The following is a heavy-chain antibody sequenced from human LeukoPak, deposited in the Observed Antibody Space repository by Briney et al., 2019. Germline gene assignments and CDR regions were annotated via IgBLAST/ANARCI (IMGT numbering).Heavy chain of an antibody. CDR1: GFTFSSYA. V-gene: IGHV3-30*04. D-gene: IGHD3-10*01. CDR3: ASRLVRAVTYYFDY. J-gene: IGHJ4*02. Sequence: GGSLRLSCAASGFTFSSYAMHWVRQASGKGLEWVAVISYDGSNKYYADSVKGRFTISRDNSKNTLYLQMNSLRAEDTAVYYCASRLVRAVTYYFDYWGLGTLVTVSS. CDR2: ISYDGSNK.